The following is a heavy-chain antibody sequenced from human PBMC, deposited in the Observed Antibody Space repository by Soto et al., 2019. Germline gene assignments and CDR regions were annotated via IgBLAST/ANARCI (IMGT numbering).Heavy chain of an antibody. J-gene: IGHJ4*02. CDR1: GGSISSYY. CDR2: IYYSGST. V-gene: IGHV4-59*01. D-gene: IGHD2-15*01. CDR3: ARDSGSDCSGGSCYSNGFDY. Sequence: QVQLQESGPGLVKPSETLSLTCTVSGGSISSYYWSWIRQPPGKGLEWIGYIYYSGSTNYNPSLKSRVTISVDTSKNQFSLKLSSVTAADTAVYYCARDSGSDCSGGSCYSNGFDYWGQGTLVTVSS.